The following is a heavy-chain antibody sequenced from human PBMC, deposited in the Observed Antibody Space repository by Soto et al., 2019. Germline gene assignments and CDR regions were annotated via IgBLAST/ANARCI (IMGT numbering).Heavy chain of an antibody. D-gene: IGHD3-22*01. J-gene: IGHJ5*02. CDR1: GFTFGSCS. CDR3: AKDRHYYDSSGYYSWFDP. Sequence: ALRLSCAASGFTFGSCSMNWVRRAPGKGLEWVSSISSSSNNIYYADSVKGRFTISRDNSKNTLYLQMNSLRAEDTAVYYCAKDRHYYDSSGYYSWFDPWGQGTLVTVSS. CDR2: ISSSSNNI. V-gene: IGHV3-21*04.